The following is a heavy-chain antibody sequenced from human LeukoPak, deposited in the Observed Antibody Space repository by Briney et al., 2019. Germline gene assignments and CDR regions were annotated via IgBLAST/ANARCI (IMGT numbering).Heavy chain of an antibody. D-gene: IGHD3-16*01. CDR3: ARWGTQDY. CDR1: GFAFSSNW. CDR2: INSGGSGT. V-gene: IGHV3-74*01. J-gene: IGHJ4*02. Sequence: PGGSLRLSCAASGFAFSSNWMHWVRQTPGKGLVWVSRINSGGSGTSYADSVKGRFTISRDNAKNTLYLQMNSLRAEDTAVYYCARWGTQDYWGQGTLVTVSS.